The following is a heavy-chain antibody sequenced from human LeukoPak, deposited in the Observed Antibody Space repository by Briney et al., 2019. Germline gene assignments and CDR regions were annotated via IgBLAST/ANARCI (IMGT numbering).Heavy chain of an antibody. V-gene: IGHV4-59*12. CDR2: ISYSGST. D-gene: IGHD2-2*02. J-gene: IGHJ5*02. CDR3: ARDRRGYCSSTSCYSNNWFDP. CDR1: GGSISSYY. Sequence: SETLSLTCTVSGGSISSYYWSWIRQPPGKGLEWIGYISYSGSTNSNPSLKSRVTISVDTSKNQFSLKLSSVTAADTAVYYCARDRRGYCSSTSCYSNNWFDPWGQGTLVTVSS.